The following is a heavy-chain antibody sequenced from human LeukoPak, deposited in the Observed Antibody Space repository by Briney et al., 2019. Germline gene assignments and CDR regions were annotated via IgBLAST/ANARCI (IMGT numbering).Heavy chain of an antibody. CDR1: GGSVSRASYY. CDR3: ARDSLAATGTFDY. V-gene: IGHV4-61*01. J-gene: IGHJ4*02. CDR2: IYYRGST. Sequence: SETLSLTCTVSGGSVSRASYYWSWIRQPPGKGLEWIGYIYYRGSTNYNPSLKSRVTVSVDTSKNQFSLRLSSVTAADTAVYYCARDSLAATGTFDYWGQGTLVTVSS. D-gene: IGHD6-13*01.